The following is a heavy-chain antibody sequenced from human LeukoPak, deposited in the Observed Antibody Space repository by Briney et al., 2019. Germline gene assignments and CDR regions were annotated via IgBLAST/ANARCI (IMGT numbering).Heavy chain of an antibody. D-gene: IGHD3-10*01. J-gene: IGHJ3*02. CDR3: ARDHSGTYYIDALDI. Sequence: ASVKVSCKASGYPFTGYFIHWVRQAPGQGLEWMGWINPNSGGTNYTQKFQGRVTLTRDTSISSAYMELNRLRSDDTAVYYYARDHSGTYYIDALDIWGQGTMVTVSS. V-gene: IGHV1-2*02. CDR2: INPNSGGT. CDR1: GYPFTGYF.